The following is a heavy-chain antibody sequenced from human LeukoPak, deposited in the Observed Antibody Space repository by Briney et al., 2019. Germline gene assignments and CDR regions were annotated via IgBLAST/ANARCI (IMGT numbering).Heavy chain of an antibody. CDR2: IYPGDSDT. V-gene: IGHV5-51*01. CDR3: ARRGKDYYLDY. Sequence: GESLRISCKGSGYTFNTYWIAWVRLMPGKGLEWMGIIYPGDSDTRYSPSFRGQVTISADKSITTAYLQWSSLKASDTAMYYCARRGKDYYLDYWGQGTLVTVSS. J-gene: IGHJ4*02. CDR1: GYTFNTYW. D-gene: IGHD3-10*01.